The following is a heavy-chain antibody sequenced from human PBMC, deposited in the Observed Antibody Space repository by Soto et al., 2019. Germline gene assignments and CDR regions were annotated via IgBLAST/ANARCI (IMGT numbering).Heavy chain of an antibody. CDR2: IYYSGST. CDR1: GGSISSYY. CDR3: ARAKLPDCSSTSCYLDYFDY. Sequence: SETLSLTCTVSGGSISSYYWSWIRQPPGKGLEWIRYIYYSGSTNYNPSLKSRVTISVDTSENQFSLKLSSVTAADTAVYYCARAKLPDCSSTSCYLDYFDYWGQGTLVTVSS. D-gene: IGHD2-2*01. J-gene: IGHJ4*02. V-gene: IGHV4-59*01.